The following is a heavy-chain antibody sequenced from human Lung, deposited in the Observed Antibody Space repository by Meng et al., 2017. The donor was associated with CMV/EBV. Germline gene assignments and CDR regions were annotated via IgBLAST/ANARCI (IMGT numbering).Heavy chain of an antibody. J-gene: IGHJ5*02. D-gene: IGHD1-14*01. V-gene: IGHV3-30*02. CDR1: GFPPSSYG. CDR2: IRFDGSNK. CDR3: AKDPEWFDP. Sequence: GGSXSLSCAASGFPPSSYGMHWVRQAPGKGLGWAAFIRFDGSNKYYADSVKGRFTISRDNSKYTLYLQINSLRAEVTAVYYCAKDPEWFDPRGQGTLVTVSS.